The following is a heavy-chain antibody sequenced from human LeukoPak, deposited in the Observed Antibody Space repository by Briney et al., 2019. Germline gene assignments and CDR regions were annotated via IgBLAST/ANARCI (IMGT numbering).Heavy chain of an antibody. CDR1: GGSFSVYY. CDR2: INHSGST. V-gene: IGHV4-34*01. J-gene: IGHJ4*02. D-gene: IGHD5-18*01. Sequence: PSETLSLTCAVYGGSFSVYYWSWIRQPPGKGLEWIGEINHSGSTNYNPSLKSRVTISVDTSKNQFSLKLSSVTAADTAVYYCARGRGYSYGLIDYWGQGTLVTVSS. CDR3: ARGRGYSYGLIDY.